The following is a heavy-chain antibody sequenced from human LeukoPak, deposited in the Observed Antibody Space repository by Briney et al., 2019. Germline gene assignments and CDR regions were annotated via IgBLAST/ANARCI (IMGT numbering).Heavy chain of an antibody. D-gene: IGHD5-24*01. V-gene: IGHV3-23*01. CDR1: GFTFSSYA. CDR3: AAKEWEMATIYGY. Sequence: GGSLRLSCAASGFTFSSYAMSCVRQAPGKGLEWVSAISGSGGSTYYADSVKGRFTISRDNSKNTLYLQMNSLRAEDTAVYYCAAKEWEMATIYGYWGQGTLVTVSS. CDR2: ISGSGGST. J-gene: IGHJ4*02.